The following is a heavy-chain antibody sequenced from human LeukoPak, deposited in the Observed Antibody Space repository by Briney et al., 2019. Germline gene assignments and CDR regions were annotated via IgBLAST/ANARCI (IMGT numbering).Heavy chain of an antibody. V-gene: IGHV3-43D*03. Sequence: GGSLRLSCAASGFTFDDYAMHWVRQAPGKGLEWVSLISWDGGNTYYADSVKGRFTISRDNSKNSLYLQMNSLRAEDTAFYYCAKDMGERTRAGDYYYMDVWGKGTTVTVSS. J-gene: IGHJ6*03. CDR3: AKDMGERTRAGDYYYMDV. CDR2: ISWDGGNT. CDR1: GFTFDDYA. D-gene: IGHD1-1*01.